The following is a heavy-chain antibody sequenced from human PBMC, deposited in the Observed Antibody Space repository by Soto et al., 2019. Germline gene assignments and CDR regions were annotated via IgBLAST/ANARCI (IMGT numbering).Heavy chain of an antibody. CDR1: GFSFSSYW. J-gene: IGHJ1*01. D-gene: IGHD3-10*02. Sequence: EVQLGESGGGVIPPGGALRLSCAASGFSFSSYWLHWVRQAPGKGLVWVSRMKSAGSSTDYADSVKGRFTISRENATNTLYPQMNRLSAEDTAVDFCANREGNTDGLFLWGQGNLVPVSS. CDR2: MKSAGSST. CDR3: ANREGNTDGLFL. V-gene: IGHV3-74*01.